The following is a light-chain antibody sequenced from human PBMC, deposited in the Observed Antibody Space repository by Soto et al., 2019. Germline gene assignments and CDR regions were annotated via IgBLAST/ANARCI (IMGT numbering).Light chain of an antibody. CDR2: GVS. J-gene: IGKJ3*01. CDR3: QQYNDWPFT. Sequence: MTQSPSLLYASTGDRVTISCRMSKDIISKNLAWYQQKPGQAPRLLIYGVSTRATGIPARFSGSESGTEFTLTISSLQSEDFAVYYCQQYNDWPFTFGPGTKVDIK. CDR1: KDIISKN. V-gene: IGKV3-15*01.